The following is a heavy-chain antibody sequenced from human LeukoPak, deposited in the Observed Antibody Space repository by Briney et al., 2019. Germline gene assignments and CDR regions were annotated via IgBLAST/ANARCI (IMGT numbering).Heavy chain of an antibody. J-gene: IGHJ4*02. D-gene: IGHD3-22*01. CDR2: IWYDGSNK. CDR3: ARDYYDSSGYPYFDY. CDR1: GFTFSNSA. V-gene: IGHV3-33*08. Sequence: GGSLRLSCAASGFTFSNSAMAWVRQAPGKGLEWVAVIWYDGSNKYYADSVKGRFTISRDNSKNTLYLQMNSLRAEDTAVYYCARDYYDSSGYPYFDYWGQGTLVTVSS.